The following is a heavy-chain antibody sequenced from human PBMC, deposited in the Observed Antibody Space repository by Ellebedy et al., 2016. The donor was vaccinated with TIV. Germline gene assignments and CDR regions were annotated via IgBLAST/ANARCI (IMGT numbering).Heavy chain of an antibody. V-gene: IGHV1-3*01. Sequence: ASVKVSCKASGYTFTNYAMHWVRQAPGQRLEWMGWINAGNGDTKYSQKFQGRVTITRDTSASTAYMELSSLRSEDTAVYYCARSGASRLQNLDYWGQGTLVTVSS. CDR1: GYTFTNYA. D-gene: IGHD2/OR15-2a*01. CDR3: ARSGASRLQNLDY. J-gene: IGHJ4*02. CDR2: INAGNGDT.